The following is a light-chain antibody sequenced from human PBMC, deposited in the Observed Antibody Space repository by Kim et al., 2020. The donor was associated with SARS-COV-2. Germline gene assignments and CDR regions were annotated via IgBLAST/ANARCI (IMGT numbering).Light chain of an antibody. V-gene: IGKV3-15*01. CDR1: RSIASD. J-gene: IGKJ1*01. CDR2: GAS. CDR3: QQYNNWPPWT. Sequence: SPAEEVTPSSRASRSIASDLAWYQQKSGQAARLLIYGASIRATGVPARFRGKGSGAEFTLTINTVQSDDFGLYYCQQYNNWPPWTFGQGTKVDIK.